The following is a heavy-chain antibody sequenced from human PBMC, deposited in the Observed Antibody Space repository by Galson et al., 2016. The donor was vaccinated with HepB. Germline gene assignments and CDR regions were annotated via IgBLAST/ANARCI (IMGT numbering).Heavy chain of an antibody. V-gene: IGHV3-23*01. J-gene: IGHJ6*02. CDR2: VSGSGGRT. Sequence: SLRLSCAASGLTFSSYAMNWVRQGPGKGLEWVSGVSGSGGRTYYADSAQGRFTISRDNSKNTLYMQMNSLRVEDTTVYYCAKDGFTVKAFYYYGMDVWGQGTTVTVSS. CDR1: GLTFSSYA. D-gene: IGHD3-10*01. CDR3: AKDGFTVKAFYYYGMDV.